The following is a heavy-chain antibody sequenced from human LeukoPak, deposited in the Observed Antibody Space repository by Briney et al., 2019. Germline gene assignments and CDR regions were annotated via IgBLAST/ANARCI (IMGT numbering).Heavy chain of an antibody. V-gene: IGHV5-51*01. Sequence: GESLKISCQGSGYSFPNYLIAWVRQLPGKGLEWLGIIYPGDSDTRYSPSFQGQVTISADKSIITAYLQWGSLKASDTAMYYCARHAYSSVLRDFDYWGQGTLVTVSS. CDR3: ARHAYSSVLRDFDY. D-gene: IGHD6-19*01. J-gene: IGHJ4*02. CDR1: GYSFPNYL. CDR2: IYPGDSDT.